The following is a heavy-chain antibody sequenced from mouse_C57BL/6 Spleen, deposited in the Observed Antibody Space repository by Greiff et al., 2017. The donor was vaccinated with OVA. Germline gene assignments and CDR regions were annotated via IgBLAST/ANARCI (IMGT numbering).Heavy chain of an antibody. CDR2: IYPADSET. J-gene: IGHJ2*01. Sequence: QVQLQQPGAELVRPGSSVKLSCKASGYTFTSYWMDWVKQRPGQGLEWIGNIYPADSETHYNQKFKDKATLTVDKSSSTAYMQLSSLTSEDSAVYYCASGSAIDYWGQGTTLTVSS. CDR3: ASGSAIDY. D-gene: IGHD6-1*01. V-gene: IGHV1-61*01. CDR1: GYTFTSYW.